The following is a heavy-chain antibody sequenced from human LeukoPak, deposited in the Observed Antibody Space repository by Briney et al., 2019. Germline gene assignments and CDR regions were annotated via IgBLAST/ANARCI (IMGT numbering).Heavy chain of an antibody. CDR3: ARDPNPPYYYGMDV. Sequence: PGGSLRLSCAASGFTFSSYGMHWVRQAPVKGLEWVAVIWYDGSNKYYADSVKGRFTISRDNSKNTLYLQMNSLRAEDTAVYYCARDPNPPYYYGMDVWGQGTTVTVSS. D-gene: IGHD7-27*01. CDR2: IWYDGSNK. CDR1: GFTFSSYG. V-gene: IGHV3-33*01. J-gene: IGHJ6*02.